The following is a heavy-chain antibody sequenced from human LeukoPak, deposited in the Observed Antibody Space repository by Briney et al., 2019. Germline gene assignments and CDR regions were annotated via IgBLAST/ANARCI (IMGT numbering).Heavy chain of an antibody. CDR1: GYSISSGYY. Sequence: SETLSLTCAVSGYSISSGYYWGWIRQPPGKGLEWIGSIYHSGSTYYNPSLKSRVTISVDTSKNQFSLKLSSLTAADTAVYYCARRLIVVVPAARRDNWFDPWGQGTLVTVSS. D-gene: IGHD2-2*01. CDR2: IYHSGST. J-gene: IGHJ5*02. CDR3: ARRLIVVVPAARRDNWFDP. V-gene: IGHV4-38-2*01.